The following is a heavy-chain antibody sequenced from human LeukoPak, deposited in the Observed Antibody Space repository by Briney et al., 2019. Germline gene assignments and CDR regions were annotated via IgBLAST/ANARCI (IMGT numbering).Heavy chain of an antibody. J-gene: IGHJ4*02. Sequence: ASVKVSCKAPGYTFTSYDINWVRQATGQGLEWMGWMNPNSGNTGYAQKFQGRVTMTRNTSISTAYMELSSLRSEDTAVYYCARTPSMVRGVIPIKTFDYWGQGTLVTVSS. D-gene: IGHD3-10*01. V-gene: IGHV1-8*01. CDR1: GYTFTSYD. CDR2: MNPNSGNT. CDR3: ARTPSMVRGVIPIKTFDY.